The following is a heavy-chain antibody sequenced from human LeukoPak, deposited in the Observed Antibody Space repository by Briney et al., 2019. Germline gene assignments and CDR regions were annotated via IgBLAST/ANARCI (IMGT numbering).Heavy chain of an antibody. CDR3: ARFGRGYSYGSAYTPFDY. CDR1: GGSFSGYY. J-gene: IGHJ4*02. D-gene: IGHD5-18*01. V-gene: IGHV4-34*09. CDR2: IYYSGST. Sequence: SETLSLTCAVYGGSFSGYYWSWIRQPPGKGLEWIGYIYYSGSTYYNPSLKSRVTISVDTSKNQFSLKLSSVTAADTAVYYCARFGRGYSYGSAYTPFDYWGQGTLVTVSS.